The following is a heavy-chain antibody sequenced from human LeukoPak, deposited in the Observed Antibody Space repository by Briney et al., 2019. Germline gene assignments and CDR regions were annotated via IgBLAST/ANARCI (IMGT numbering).Heavy chain of an antibody. D-gene: IGHD3-22*01. CDR1: GYTFTSYD. CDR3: ARELYYYDSSGPYGMDV. Sequence: GASVKVSCKASGYTFTSYDINWVRQATGQGLEWMGWMNPNSGNTGYAQKFQGRVTMTRNTSISTAYMELSSLRSEDAAVYYCARELYYYDSSGPYGMDVWGQGTTVTVSS. V-gene: IGHV1-8*01. CDR2: MNPNSGNT. J-gene: IGHJ6*02.